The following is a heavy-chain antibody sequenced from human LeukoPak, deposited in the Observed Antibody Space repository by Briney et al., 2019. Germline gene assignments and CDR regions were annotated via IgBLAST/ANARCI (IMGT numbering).Heavy chain of an antibody. J-gene: IGHJ4*02. CDR1: GFAFYDYA. D-gene: IGHD2-21*02. CDR3: AKGHGVVTFNELFS. Sequence: GGSLRLSCAASGFAFYDYAMSWVRQPPGKGLEGVSGINDNGAKTFYADSVKGRLTISRDNSRSTLYLQMNNLRADDTAVYYCAKGHGVVTFNELFSWGQGTLVTVSS. CDR2: INDNGAKT. V-gene: IGHV3-23*01.